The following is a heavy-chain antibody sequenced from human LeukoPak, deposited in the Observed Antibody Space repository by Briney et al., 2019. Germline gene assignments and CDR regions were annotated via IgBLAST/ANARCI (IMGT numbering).Heavy chain of an antibody. CDR2: MDTNSDNA. CDR1: GYTFTSYG. D-gene: IGHD7-27*01. J-gene: IGHJ4*02. CDR3: MSTSNWGSVIFDY. Sequence: GASVKVSCKASGYTFTSYGISWVRQAPGRGLEWMGWMDTNSDNAVYAEKFQGRVTMTRDTSISTAYMELRGLRSEDTAVYYCMSTSNWGSVIFDYWGQGALVTVSS. V-gene: IGHV1-8*02.